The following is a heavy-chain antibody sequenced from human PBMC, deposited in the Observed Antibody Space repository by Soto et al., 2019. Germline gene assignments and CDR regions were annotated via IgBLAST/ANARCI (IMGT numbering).Heavy chain of an antibody. CDR1: GFTFSSYW. CDR3: ARHYSGYEWVDFDY. D-gene: IGHD5-12*01. J-gene: IGHJ4*02. Sequence: PGGSLRLSCAASGFTFSSYWMSWVRQAPGKGLEWVANIKQDGSEKYYVDSVKGRFTISRDNAKNSLYLQMNSLRAEGTAVYYCARHYSGYEWVDFDYWGQGTLVTVSS. V-gene: IGHV3-7*05. CDR2: IKQDGSEK.